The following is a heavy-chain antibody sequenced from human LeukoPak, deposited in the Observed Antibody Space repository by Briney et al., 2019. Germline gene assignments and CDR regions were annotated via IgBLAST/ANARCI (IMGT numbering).Heavy chain of an antibody. V-gene: IGHV6-1*01. D-gene: IGHD6-13*01. CDR1: GDSVSSNSAA. CDR2: TYYRSKWYN. Sequence: SQTLSLTCAISGDSVSSNSAAWNWIRQSPSRGLEWLGRTYYRSKWYNDYAVSVKSRITINPDTSKNQFSLKLSSVTAADTAVYYCARTPGVHSSSWYWRFDPWGQGTLVTVSS. CDR3: ARTPGVHSSSWYWRFDP. J-gene: IGHJ5*02.